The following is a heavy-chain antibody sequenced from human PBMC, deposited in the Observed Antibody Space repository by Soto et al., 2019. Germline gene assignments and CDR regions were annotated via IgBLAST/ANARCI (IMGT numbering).Heavy chain of an antibody. J-gene: IGHJ6*02. CDR3: AKDSGYSGYDVYDYYYGMDV. Sequence: QLVESGGGVVQPGRSLRLSCAASGFTFSFYGMHWVRRVPGKGLEWGAVTSYDGGNNYYADSVKGRFTISRDNSKNTLYLQMNSLRAEDTAVYYCAKDSGYSGYDVYDYYYGMDVWGQGTTVTVSS. CDR2: TSYDGGNN. D-gene: IGHD5-12*01. CDR1: GFTFSFYG. V-gene: IGHV3-30*18.